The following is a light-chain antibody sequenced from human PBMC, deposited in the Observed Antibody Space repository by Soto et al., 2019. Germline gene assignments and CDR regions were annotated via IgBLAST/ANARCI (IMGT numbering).Light chain of an antibody. CDR1: QSVSSDF. CDR2: AAS. J-gene: IGKJ1*01. V-gene: IGKV3-20*01. CDR3: QHYGSSRT. Sequence: EIVLTQSPGTLSLSPGERATLSCRASQSVSSDFLAWYQQKPGQAPRLLIYAASSRASGIPDRFSGSGSGPDFTLTISRLEPEDFAVYFCQHYGSSRTFGQGTKVDIK.